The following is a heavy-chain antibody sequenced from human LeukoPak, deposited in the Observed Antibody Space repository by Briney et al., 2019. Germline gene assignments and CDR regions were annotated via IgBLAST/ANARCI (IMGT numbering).Heavy chain of an antibody. CDR3: ARGGRGDSGSHSGFDY. CDR1: DGSISSSSYY. CDR2: IYYSGST. Sequence: SETLSLTCTVSDGSISSSSYYWGWIRQPPGKGLEWIGSIYYSGSTYFNASLKSRVTISVDTAKNQFSLQLTSATPEDTAVYYCARGGRGDSGSHSGFDYWGQGVLVTVSS. D-gene: IGHD1-26*01. J-gene: IGHJ4*02. V-gene: IGHV4-39*02.